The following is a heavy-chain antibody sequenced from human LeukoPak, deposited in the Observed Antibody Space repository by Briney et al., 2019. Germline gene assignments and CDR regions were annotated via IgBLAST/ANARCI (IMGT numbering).Heavy chain of an antibody. Sequence: GGSLRLSCAASGFTFTTYWMHWVRQAPGKGLVWVSHINSDGSITSYADSVKGRFTISRDNAKNTLYLQMNGLRAEDTAVYYCARDAVDTANAVWGQGTTVTVSS. J-gene: IGHJ6*02. CDR3: ARDAVDTANAV. CDR1: GFTFTTYW. D-gene: IGHD5-18*01. CDR2: INSDGSIT. V-gene: IGHV3-74*01.